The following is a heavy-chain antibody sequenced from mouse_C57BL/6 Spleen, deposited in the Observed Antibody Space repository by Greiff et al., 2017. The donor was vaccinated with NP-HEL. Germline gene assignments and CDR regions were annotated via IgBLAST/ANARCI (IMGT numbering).Heavy chain of an antibody. J-gene: IGHJ4*01. CDR3: ARPHYYGRVYYAMDY. CDR1: GYTFTSYW. CDR2: INPSNGGT. V-gene: IGHV1-53*01. Sequence: VQLQQSGTELVKPGASVKLSCKASGYTFTSYWMHWVKQRPGQGLEWIGNINPSNGGTNYNEKFKSKATLTVDKSSSTAYMQLSSLTSEDSAVYYCARPHYYGRVYYAMDYWGQGTSVTVSS. D-gene: IGHD1-1*01.